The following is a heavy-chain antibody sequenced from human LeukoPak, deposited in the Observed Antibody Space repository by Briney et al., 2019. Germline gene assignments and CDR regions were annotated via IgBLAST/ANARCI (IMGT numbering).Heavy chain of an antibody. CDR3: ARDGDCSSTSCYSY. V-gene: IGHV3-66*01. CDR2: IYSGGST. Sequence: CMSWVRQAPGKGLEWVSIIYSGGSTYYADSVKGRFTISRDTSKNTLYLQMNSLRAEDTAVYYCARDGDCSSTSCYSYWGQGTLVTVSS. CDR1: C. J-gene: IGHJ4*02. D-gene: IGHD2-2*01.